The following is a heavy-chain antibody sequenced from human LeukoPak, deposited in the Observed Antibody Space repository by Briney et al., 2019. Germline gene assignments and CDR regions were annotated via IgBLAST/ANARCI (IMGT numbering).Heavy chain of an antibody. CDR3: ARGPITMVRGVYWFDP. CDR1: GGTFSSYA. V-gene: IGHV1-69*04. Sequence: SVKVSCKASGGTFSSYAISWVRQAPGQGLEWMGRIIPIFGIANYAQKFQGRVTITADKSTSTAYMELSSLRSEDTAVYYCARGPITMVRGVYWFDPWGQGTLVTVSS. J-gene: IGHJ5*02. CDR2: IIPIFGIA. D-gene: IGHD3-10*01.